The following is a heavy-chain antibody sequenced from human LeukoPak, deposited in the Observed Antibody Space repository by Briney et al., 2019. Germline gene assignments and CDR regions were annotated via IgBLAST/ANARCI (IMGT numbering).Heavy chain of an antibody. J-gene: IGHJ4*02. D-gene: IGHD7-27*01. CDR2: IYTSGST. Sequence: PSETLSLTCTGSGGSISSYYGSWVRQAAGKGLEWIGRIYTSGSTNYNPPLKSRVTMSVDTSKNQFSLKLSSVTAADTAVYYCARDALAGDSYFDYWGQGTLVTVSS. CDR1: GGSISSYY. CDR3: ARDALAGDSYFDY. V-gene: IGHV4-4*07.